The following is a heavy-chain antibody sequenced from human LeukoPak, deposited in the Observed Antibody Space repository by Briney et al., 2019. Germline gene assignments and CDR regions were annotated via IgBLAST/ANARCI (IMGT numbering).Heavy chain of an antibody. J-gene: IGHJ4*02. V-gene: IGHV4-59*01. Sequence: SETLSLTCTVSGGSISSYYWSWIRQPPGKGLEWIGYIYYSGSTNYNPSLKSRVTISVDTSKNQFSLKLSSVTAADTAVHYCARSPYYYDSSGYYDYWGQGTLVTVSS. D-gene: IGHD3-22*01. CDR1: GGSISSYY. CDR2: IYYSGST. CDR3: ARSPYYYDSSGYYDY.